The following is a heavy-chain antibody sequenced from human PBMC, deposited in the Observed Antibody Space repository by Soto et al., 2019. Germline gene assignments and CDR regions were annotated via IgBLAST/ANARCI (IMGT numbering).Heavy chain of an antibody. V-gene: IGHV3-48*03. CDR2: ISSSGSTI. CDR1: VVTFSSYE. J-gene: IGHJ6*02. CDR3: ARDHKGGYYYYGMDV. Sequence: GGSLRLSCAASVVTFSSYEMNWVRQAPGKGLEWVSYISSSGSTIYYADSVKGRFTISRDNAKNSLYLQMNSLRAEDTAVYYCARDHKGGYYYYGMDVWGQGTTVTVSS.